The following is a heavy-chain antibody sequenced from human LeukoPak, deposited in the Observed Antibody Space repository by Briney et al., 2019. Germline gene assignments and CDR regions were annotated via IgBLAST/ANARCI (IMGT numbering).Heavy chain of an antibody. CDR3: ASIDDYGDDQDY. Sequence: PSETLSLTCAVSGGSISSGGYSWSWIRQPAGRGLGWIGRIYPYGNTDYDPSLKSRATMSADASKRQFSLTLTSVTAADTAVYYCASIDDYGDDQDYWGQGTLVTVSS. V-gene: IGHV4-61*02. J-gene: IGHJ4*02. CDR2: IYPYGNT. D-gene: IGHD4-17*01. CDR1: GGSISSGGYS.